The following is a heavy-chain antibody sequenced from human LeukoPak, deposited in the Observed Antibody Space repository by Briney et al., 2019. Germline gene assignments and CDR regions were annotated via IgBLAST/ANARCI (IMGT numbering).Heavy chain of an antibody. J-gene: IGHJ4*02. CDR1: GGSISSYY. CDR3: ARLDYLYYFDY. Sequence: SETLSLTCTVSGGSISSYYWSWIRQPPGKGLEWIGYIYYSGSTNYNPSLKSRVTISVDTSKNQFSLKLSSVTAADTAVYYCARLDYLYYFDYWGQGTLVTVSS. V-gene: IGHV4-59*08. D-gene: IGHD2/OR15-2a*01. CDR2: IYYSGST.